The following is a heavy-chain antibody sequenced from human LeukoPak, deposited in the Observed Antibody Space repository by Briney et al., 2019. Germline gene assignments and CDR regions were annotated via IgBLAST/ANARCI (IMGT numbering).Heavy chain of an antibody. J-gene: IGHJ6*03. CDR2: IYSGGST. CDR3: AREGPTRFLEWLPKPRYYYYYMDV. CDR1: GFTVSSNY. V-gene: IGHV3-53*01. Sequence: GGSLRLSCAASGFTVSSNYMSWVRQAPGKGLEWVSVIYSGGSTYYADSVKGRFTISRDNSKNTLYLQMNSLRAEDTAVYYCAREGPTRFLEWLPKPRYYYYYMDVWGKGTTVTVSS. D-gene: IGHD3-3*01.